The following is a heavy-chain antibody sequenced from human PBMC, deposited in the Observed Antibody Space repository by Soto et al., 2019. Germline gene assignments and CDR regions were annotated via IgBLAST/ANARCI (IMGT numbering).Heavy chain of an antibody. CDR1: GFTFNNYW. CDR3: ARVAGGSGNFDF. V-gene: IGHV3-74*01. D-gene: IGHD3-10*01. CDR2: VNGDGRIT. Sequence: GSLRLSCSASGFTFNNYWMHWVRQTPGEGLVWVARVNGDGRITSYADSVKGRFTVSKDNAKNTLSLQMNSLRVEDTGIYYCARVAGGSGNFDFWGQGNLVTVYS. J-gene: IGHJ4*02.